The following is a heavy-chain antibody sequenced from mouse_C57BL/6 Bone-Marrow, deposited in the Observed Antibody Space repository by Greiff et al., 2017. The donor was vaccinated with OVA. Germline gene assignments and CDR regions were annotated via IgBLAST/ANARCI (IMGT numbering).Heavy chain of an antibody. V-gene: IGHV1-26*01. CDR1: GYTFTDYY. CDR2: INPNNGGT. J-gene: IGHJ2*01. D-gene: IGHD1-1*01. CDR3: ARSEYYGSSYDY. Sequence: EVKLQQSGPELVKPGASVKISCKASGYTFTDYYMNWVKQSHGKSLEWIGDINPNNGGTSYNQKFKGKATLTVDKSSSTAYMELRSLTSEDSAVYYCARSEYYGSSYDYWGKGTTLTVSS.